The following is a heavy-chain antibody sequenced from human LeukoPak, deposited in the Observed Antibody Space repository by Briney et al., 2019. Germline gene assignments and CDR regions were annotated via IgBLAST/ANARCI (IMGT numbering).Heavy chain of an antibody. CDR2: ISGTGAST. V-gene: IGHV3-23*01. Sequence: GGSLRLSCAGSGFTFGSCAMSWVRQAPGKGLEWVSSISGTGASTFYADSVKGRFTISRDNSKNTLYLQMNSLRAEDTAVYYCTSVLRLDYWGQGTLVTVSS. CDR3: TSVLRLDY. D-gene: IGHD2-15*01. CDR1: GFTFGSCA. J-gene: IGHJ4*02.